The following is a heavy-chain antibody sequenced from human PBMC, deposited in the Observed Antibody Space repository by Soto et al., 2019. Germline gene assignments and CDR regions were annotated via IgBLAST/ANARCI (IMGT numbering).Heavy chain of an antibody. Sequence: ASVKVSCKASGYTFTSYGISWVRQAPGQGLEWMGWISAYNGNTNYAQKLQGKVTMTTDTSTSTAYMELRSLRSDDTAVYYCAIDYYGSGSYPLIYGMDVWGQATTVTVSS. V-gene: IGHV1-18*01. CDR1: GYTFTSYG. D-gene: IGHD3-10*01. J-gene: IGHJ6*02. CDR3: AIDYYGSGSYPLIYGMDV. CDR2: ISAYNGNT.